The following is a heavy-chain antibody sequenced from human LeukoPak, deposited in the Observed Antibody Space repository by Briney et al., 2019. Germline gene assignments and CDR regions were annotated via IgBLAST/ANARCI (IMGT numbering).Heavy chain of an antibody. J-gene: IGHJ3*02. CDR2: IKFDGSDK. CDR3: AKYDYGSGSYLAFDI. D-gene: IGHD3-10*01. CDR1: GFTFSNYW. V-gene: IGHV3-7*03. Sequence: GGSLRLSCAASGFTFSNYWMSWVRQAPGKGLEWVANIKFDGSDKFYVDSVKGRFTISRDNSKNTLYLQVNSLRAEDTAVYYCAKYDYGSGSYLAFDIWGQGTMVTVSS.